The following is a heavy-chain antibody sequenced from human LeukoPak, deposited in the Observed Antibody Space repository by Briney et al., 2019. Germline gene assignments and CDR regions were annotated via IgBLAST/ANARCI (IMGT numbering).Heavy chain of an antibody. J-gene: IGHJ4*02. CDR2: IYHSGST. CDR3: ARVRRVALIDY. D-gene: IGHD3-3*01. Sequence: SGTLSLTCAVSGGSISSSSSNWWSWVRQPPGKGLEWIGEIYHSGSTNYNPSLKSRVTISVDTSKNQFSLKLSSVTAADTAVYYCARVRRVALIDYWGQGTLVTVSS. V-gene: IGHV4-4*02. CDR1: GGSISSSSSNW.